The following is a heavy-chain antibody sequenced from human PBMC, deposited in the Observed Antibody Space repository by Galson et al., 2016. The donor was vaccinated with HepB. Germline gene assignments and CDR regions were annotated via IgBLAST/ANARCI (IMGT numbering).Heavy chain of an antibody. CDR1: GFIFNTDW. V-gene: IGHV3-7*01. D-gene: IGHD3-16*01. Sequence: SLRLSCAAAGFIFNTDWMSWVRQAPGKGLEWVAMIKKHGSEIYYVDSVKGRFTISRDNARNSVSLQMNSLRAGDTAVYFCARDTRHGGLYWGQGTLVTVSS. J-gene: IGHJ4*02. CDR2: IKKHGSEI. CDR3: ARDTRHGGLY.